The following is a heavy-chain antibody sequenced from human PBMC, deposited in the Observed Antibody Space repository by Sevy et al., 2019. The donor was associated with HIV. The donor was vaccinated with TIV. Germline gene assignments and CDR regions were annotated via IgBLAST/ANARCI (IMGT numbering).Heavy chain of an antibody. CDR1: GGTFSSYA. Sequence: ASVKVSCKAFGGTFSSYAINWVRQAPGHGLEWRGGIIPMFGTAKYAQKFQGRVTITADESTSTAYMELSSLRSEDPAVYYCAKADYGDYPLDYWGQGTLVTVSS. D-gene: IGHD4-17*01. CDR2: IIPMFGTA. CDR3: AKADYGDYPLDY. V-gene: IGHV1-69*13. J-gene: IGHJ4*02.